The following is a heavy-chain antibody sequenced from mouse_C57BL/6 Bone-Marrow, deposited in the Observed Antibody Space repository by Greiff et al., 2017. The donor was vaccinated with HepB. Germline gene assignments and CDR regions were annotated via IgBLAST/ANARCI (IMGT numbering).Heavy chain of an antibody. V-gene: IGHV14-4*01. CDR3: SRRLRQSFAY. J-gene: IGHJ3*01. CDR2: IDPENGDT. D-gene: IGHD2-4*01. Sequence: VQLQQSGAELVRPGASVKLSCTASGFTFKDDYMHWVKQRPGQGLEWIGRIDPENGDTEYASKFKGKATITAGTSSNTAYMQLSSLTSEDSAVYYYSRRLRQSFAYWGQGTLVTVSS. CDR1: GFTFKDDY.